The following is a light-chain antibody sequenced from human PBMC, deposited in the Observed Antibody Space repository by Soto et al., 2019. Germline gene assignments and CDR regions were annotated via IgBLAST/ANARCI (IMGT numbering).Light chain of an antibody. CDR2: RNN. Sequence: QSVLTQPPSASGTPGQRVTISCSGSSSNIGSNYVYWYQQLPGTAPKLLIYRNNQRPSGLPDRFSGSKSGTSASLAISGLRSDDEADYYCAAWDDSLSVVFGGGTKVTVL. V-gene: IGLV1-47*01. CDR3: AAWDDSLSVV. CDR1: SSNIGSNY. J-gene: IGLJ2*01.